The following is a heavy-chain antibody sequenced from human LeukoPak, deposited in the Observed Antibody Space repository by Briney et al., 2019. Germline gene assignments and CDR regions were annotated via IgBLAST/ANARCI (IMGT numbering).Heavy chain of an antibody. CDR1: GYSFDSGYY. J-gene: IGHJ4*02. Sequence: SETLSLTCTVSGYSFDSGYYWGWIRQPPGKGLEWIANIYYSGSTSYNPSLKSRVTVSIDTSKNKFSLKLYSVSAADTALYYCARLHCISTSCYTIDYWGQGTLVTVSS. CDR2: IYYSGST. D-gene: IGHD2-2*02. CDR3: ARLHCISTSCYTIDY. V-gene: IGHV4-38-2*02.